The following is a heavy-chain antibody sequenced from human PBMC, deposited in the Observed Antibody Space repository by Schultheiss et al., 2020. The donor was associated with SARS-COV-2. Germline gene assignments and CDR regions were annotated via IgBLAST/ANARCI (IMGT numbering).Heavy chain of an antibody. Sequence: GGSLRLSCAASGFTFSNYYMNWVRQAPGKGLEWVSSISSSSSYIYYADSVKGRFTISRDNAKNSLFLQMDSLTAEDTAVYYCARGSGGGYEFDYWGQGTLVTVSS. J-gene: IGHJ4*02. CDR2: ISSSSSYI. CDR1: GFTFSNYY. CDR3: ARGSGGGYEFDY. D-gene: IGHD5-12*01. V-gene: IGHV3-21*01.